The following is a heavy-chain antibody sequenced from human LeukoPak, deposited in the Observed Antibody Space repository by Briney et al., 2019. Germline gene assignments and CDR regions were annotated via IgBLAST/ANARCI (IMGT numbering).Heavy chain of an antibody. CDR2: ISDDGRRK. CDR3: AKRPSDYGDYVSYFDY. V-gene: IGHV3-30*18. D-gene: IGHD4-17*01. Sequence: GGSLRLFCAASGFTVSSNYMSWVRQAPGKGLEWVGVISDDGRRKDYADSVKGRFTISRDNSKDTLYLQMNMLRTEDTAVSYCAKRPSDYGDYVSYFDYWGQGTLVTVSS. J-gene: IGHJ4*02. CDR1: GFTVSSNY.